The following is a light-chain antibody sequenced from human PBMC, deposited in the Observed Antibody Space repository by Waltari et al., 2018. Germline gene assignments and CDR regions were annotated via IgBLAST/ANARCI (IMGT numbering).Light chain of an antibody. J-gene: IGKJ5*01. Sequence: DIQMTQSPSSLSASVGDRITITCRASQYISNYLNWYQQKPGEAPKVLIYAASNLQSGVSSRFSGSGSGTDFTLTINSLQAEDFATYYCQQSYNTAPMTFGQGTRVDIK. V-gene: IGKV1-39*01. CDR2: AAS. CDR3: QQSYNTAPMT. CDR1: QYISNY.